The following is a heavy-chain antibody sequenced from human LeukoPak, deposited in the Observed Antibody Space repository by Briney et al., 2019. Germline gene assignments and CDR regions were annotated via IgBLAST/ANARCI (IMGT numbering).Heavy chain of an antibody. CDR2: INTDGSST. D-gene: IGHD3-10*01. J-gene: IGHJ4*02. CDR1: GFTFSSYW. V-gene: IGHV3-74*01. Sequence: PGGSLRLSCAASGFTFSSYWMQWVRQAPGKGLVWVSRINTDGSSTTYADSVKGRFTISRSNAENSLYLQMNSLRAEDTAVYYCARGRDPGSYVDYWGQGTLVTVSS. CDR3: ARGRDPGSYVDY.